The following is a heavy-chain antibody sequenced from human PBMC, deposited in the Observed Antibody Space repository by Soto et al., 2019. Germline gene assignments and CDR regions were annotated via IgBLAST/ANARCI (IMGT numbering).Heavy chain of an antibody. V-gene: IGHV1-18*01. CDR3: ARDLRLTGGYYDSSGYSPYYFDY. CDR2: ISAYNGNT. J-gene: IGHJ4*02. D-gene: IGHD3-22*01. Sequence: QVQLVQSGAEVKKPGASVKVSCKASGYTFTSYGISWVRQAPGQGLEWMGWISAYNGNTNYAQKLQGRVTMTTDPSTSTAYMELRSLRSDDTAVYYCARDLRLTGGYYDSSGYSPYYFDYWGQGTLVAVSS. CDR1: GYTFTSYG.